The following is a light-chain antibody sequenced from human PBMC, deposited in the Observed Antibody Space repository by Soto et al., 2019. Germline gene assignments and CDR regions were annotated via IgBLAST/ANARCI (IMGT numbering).Light chain of an antibody. J-gene: IGKJ1*01. V-gene: IGKV4-1*01. CDR1: QSILYSPNNKNY. CDR2: WAS. CDR3: QHYLNTPQT. Sequence: DIVMTQSPDSLAVSLGERATINCKSSQSILYSPNNKNYLAWYQQKPGQPPKLLIYWASTRESGVPDRFSGSGSGTDFPLTISSLQAEDVAVYYCQHYLNTPQTFGQGTKVDIK.